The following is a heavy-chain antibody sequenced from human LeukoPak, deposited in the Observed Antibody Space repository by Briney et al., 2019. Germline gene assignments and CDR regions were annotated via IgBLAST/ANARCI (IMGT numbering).Heavy chain of an antibody. V-gene: IGHV4-34*01. J-gene: IGHJ4*02. Sequence: KPSETLSLTCAVYGGSFSGYSWSWIRQPPGKGLEGIGEIHRSGSTNYHPSLKSRVTISVDTSKNQFSLKLSSVTAADTAVYYRARGIAHYCSSTTCPTDYWGQGTLVTVSS. D-gene: IGHD2-2*01. CDR3: ARGIAHYCSSTTCPTDY. CDR1: GGSFSGYS. CDR2: IHRSGST.